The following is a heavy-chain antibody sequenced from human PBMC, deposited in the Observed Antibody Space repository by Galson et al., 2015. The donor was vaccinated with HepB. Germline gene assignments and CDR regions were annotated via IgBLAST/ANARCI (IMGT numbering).Heavy chain of an antibody. CDR1: GFTFSSYG. D-gene: IGHD1-26*01. V-gene: IGHV3-33*01. CDR2: IWYDGSNK. Sequence: SLRLSCAASGFTFSSYGMHWVRQAPGKGLEWVAIIWYDGSNKNYADSVKGRFTISRDNSKNTLYLQMNSLRAEDTAVYYCARDEIEVVGPTNDYYYYMDVWGKGTTVTVSS. CDR3: ARDEIEVVGPTNDYYYYMDV. J-gene: IGHJ6*03.